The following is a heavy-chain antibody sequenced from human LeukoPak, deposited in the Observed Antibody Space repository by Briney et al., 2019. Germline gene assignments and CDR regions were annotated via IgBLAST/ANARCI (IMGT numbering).Heavy chain of an antibody. CDR1: GGSISSSNW. CDR2: IYHSGRT. Sequence: SGTLSLTCAVSGGSISSSNWWSWVRQPPGKGLEWIGEIYHSGRTNYNPSLKSRVTISVDKSKSQFSLKLSSVTAADTAVYYCARGLGSGTRAFDIWGQGTMVTVSS. D-gene: IGHD3-10*01. J-gene: IGHJ3*02. V-gene: IGHV4-4*02. CDR3: ARGLGSGTRAFDI.